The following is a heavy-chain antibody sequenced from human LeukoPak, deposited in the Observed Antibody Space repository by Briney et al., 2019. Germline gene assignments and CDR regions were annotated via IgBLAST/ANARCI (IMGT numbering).Heavy chain of an antibody. V-gene: IGHV4-34*01. D-gene: IGHD4-17*01. Sequence: SETLSLTCAVYGGSFSDYYWSWIRQPPGKGLEWIGEINHSGSTNYNPSLKSRVTTSVDTSKNQFSLKLSSVTAADTAVYYCAQGHDYGDYLNWFDPWGQGALVTVSS. CDR3: AQGHDYGDYLNWFDP. CDR2: INHSGST. CDR1: GGSFSDYY. J-gene: IGHJ5*02.